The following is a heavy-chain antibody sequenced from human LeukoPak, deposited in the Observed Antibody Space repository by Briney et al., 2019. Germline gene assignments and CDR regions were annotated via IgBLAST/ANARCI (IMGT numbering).Heavy chain of an antibody. CDR3: AKSKSSGWYYFDY. D-gene: IGHD6-19*01. Sequence: GGSLRLSCAASGFTFSSYAMSWVRQAPVKGLECVSAISGSGGSTYYADSVKGRLTISRDNSKNTLYLQINSLRAEDTAVYYCAKSKSSGWYYFDYWGQGTLVTVSS. V-gene: IGHV3-23*01. CDR2: ISGSGGST. CDR1: GFTFSSYA. J-gene: IGHJ4*02.